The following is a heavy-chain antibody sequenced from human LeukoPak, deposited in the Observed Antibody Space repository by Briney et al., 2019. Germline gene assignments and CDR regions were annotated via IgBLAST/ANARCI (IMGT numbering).Heavy chain of an antibody. Sequence: ASVKVSCKASGYTFTSYYMHWVRQAPGQGLEWMGIINPSGGSTSYAQKFQGRVTMTRDMSTSTVYMELSSLRSEDTAVYYCARDLSTVVRLDYWGQGTLVTVSS. D-gene: IGHD4-23*01. CDR2: INPSGGST. J-gene: IGHJ4*02. V-gene: IGHV1-46*01. CDR1: GYTFTSYY. CDR3: ARDLSTVVRLDY.